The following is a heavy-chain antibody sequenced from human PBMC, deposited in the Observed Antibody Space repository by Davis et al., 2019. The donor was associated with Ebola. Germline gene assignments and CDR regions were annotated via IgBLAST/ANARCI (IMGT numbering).Heavy chain of an antibody. V-gene: IGHV4-30-4*01. CDR2: IYYSGST. CDR1: GGSISSGDYY. J-gene: IGHJ4*02. CDR3: ARANNWNGIDY. D-gene: IGHD1-20*01. Sequence: MPSETLSLTCTVSGGSISSGDYYWSWIRQPPGKGLEWIGYIYYSGSTYYNPSLKSRVTISVDTSKNQFSLKLSSVTAADTAVYYCARANNWNGIDYWGQGTLVTVSS.